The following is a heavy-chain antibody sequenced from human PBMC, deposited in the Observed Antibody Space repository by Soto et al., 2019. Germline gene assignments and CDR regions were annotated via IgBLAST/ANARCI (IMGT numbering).Heavy chain of an antibody. Sequence: GGSLRLSCAASGFTFSSYGMHWVRQAPGKGLEWVAVIWYDGSNKYYADSVKGRFTISRDNSKNTLYLQMDSLRAEDTAVYYCAGEAGDYDYVWGSYRPSSPPSDVWGQGTTVTVSS. CDR2: IWYDGSNK. J-gene: IGHJ6*02. V-gene: IGHV3-33*01. CDR3: AGEAGDYDYVWGSYRPSSPPSDV. CDR1: GFTFSSYG. D-gene: IGHD3-16*02.